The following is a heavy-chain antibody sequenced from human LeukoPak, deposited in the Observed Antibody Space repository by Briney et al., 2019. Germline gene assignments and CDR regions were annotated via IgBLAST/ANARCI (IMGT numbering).Heavy chain of an antibody. Sequence: GGSLRLSCAASGFSFSGSAMHWVRQASGKGLEWVGRIRSEANSYATAYAASVKGRFTISRDDSKNTAYLQMNSLKTEDTAVYYCTRWTVGATEPWGQGTLVTVSS. CDR2: IRSEANSYAT. CDR1: GFSFSGSA. J-gene: IGHJ5*02. V-gene: IGHV3-73*01. CDR3: TRWTVGATEP. D-gene: IGHD1-26*01.